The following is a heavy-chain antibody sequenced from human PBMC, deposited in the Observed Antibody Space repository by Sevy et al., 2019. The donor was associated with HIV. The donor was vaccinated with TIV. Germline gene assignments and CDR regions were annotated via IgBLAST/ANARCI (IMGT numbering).Heavy chain of an antibody. CDR2: INHSGST. CDR1: GGSFSGYY. J-gene: IGHJ4*02. Sequence: SETLSLTCAVYGGSFSGYYWSWIRQPPGKGLEWIGEINHSGSTNYNPTLKSRVTISVDTSMNQFSLKLSSVTAADTAVYYCARGSGYDDYVWGSYRYPFDYWGQGTLVTVSS. CDR3: ARGSGYDDYVWGSYRYPFDY. D-gene: IGHD3-16*02. V-gene: IGHV4-34*01.